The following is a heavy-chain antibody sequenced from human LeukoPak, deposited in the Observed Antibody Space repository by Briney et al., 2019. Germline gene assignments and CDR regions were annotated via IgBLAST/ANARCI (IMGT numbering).Heavy chain of an antibody. V-gene: IGHV4-34*01. D-gene: IGHD3-9*01. J-gene: IGHJ4*02. CDR3: AREGLLRYFDWLSGYFDY. CDR2: INHSGST. Sequence: SETLSLTCAVYGGSFSGYYWSWIRQPPGKGLEWIGEINHSGSTNYNPSLKSRVTISVDTSKNQFSLKLSSVTAADTAVYYCAREGLLRYFDWLSGYFDYWGQGTLVTVSS. CDR1: GGSFSGYY.